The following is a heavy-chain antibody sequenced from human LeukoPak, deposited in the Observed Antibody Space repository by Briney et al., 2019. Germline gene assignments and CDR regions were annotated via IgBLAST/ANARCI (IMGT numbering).Heavy chain of an antibody. Sequence: PSETLSLTCTVSGGSISGSSYYWGWIRQPPGKGLEWIGSIYYSGSTYYNPSLKSRVTISVDTSKNQFSLKLSSVTAADTAVYYCARATWLPVGLYYYDSSGYYYYFDSWGQGTLVTVSS. CDR3: ARATWLPVGLYYYDSSGYYYYFDS. CDR1: GGSISGSSYY. CDR2: IYYSGST. D-gene: IGHD3-22*01. J-gene: IGHJ4*02. V-gene: IGHV4-39*07.